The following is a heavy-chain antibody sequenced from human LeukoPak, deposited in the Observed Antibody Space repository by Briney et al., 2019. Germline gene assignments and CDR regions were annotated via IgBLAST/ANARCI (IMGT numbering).Heavy chain of an antibody. V-gene: IGHV3-23*01. Sequence: GGSLRLSCAASGFTFNDFAMSWVRQAPGKGLEWVSAISGSGGSTYYADSVKGRITISRDNSKNTLYLQMNSLRAEDTAVYYCAKVGVVVASPGDYWGQGTLVTVSS. CDR2: ISGSGGST. CDR1: GFTFNDFA. CDR3: AKVGVVVASPGDY. J-gene: IGHJ4*02. D-gene: IGHD2-15*01.